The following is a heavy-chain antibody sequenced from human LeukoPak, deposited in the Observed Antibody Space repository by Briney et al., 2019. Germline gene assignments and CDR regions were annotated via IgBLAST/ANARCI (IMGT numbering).Heavy chain of an antibody. Sequence: PGGSLRLSCAVSGFSYSSYAMSWVRQAPGKGLEGVSAIRGSGDTYYVDSVKGRFTISRDNSKNTVYLQMNSLRAEDTAVYYCAKEGGYNYGYLDSWGQGTLVTVSS. D-gene: IGHD5-18*01. J-gene: IGHJ4*02. CDR2: IRGSGDT. V-gene: IGHV3-23*01. CDR1: GFSYSSYA. CDR3: AKEGGYNYGYLDS.